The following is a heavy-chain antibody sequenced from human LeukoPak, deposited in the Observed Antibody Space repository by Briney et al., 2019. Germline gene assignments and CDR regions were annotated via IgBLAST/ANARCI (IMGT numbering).Heavy chain of an antibody. V-gene: IGHV3-48*01. CDR1: GFTLSGYG. CDR2: ISSSTRII. Sequence: GGSLRLSCAASGFTLSGYGMNWVRQAPGKGLEWVSYISSSTRIIYYADSVKGRLTISRDNAKNSLYLQMNSLRAEDTAVYYCARYAMATSCFDYWGQGTLVTVSS. CDR3: ARYAMATSCFDY. J-gene: IGHJ4*02. D-gene: IGHD2-8*01.